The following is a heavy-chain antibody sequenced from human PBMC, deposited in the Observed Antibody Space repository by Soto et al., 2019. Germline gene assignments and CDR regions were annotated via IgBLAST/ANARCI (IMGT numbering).Heavy chain of an antibody. CDR1: GGTFSSYA. CDR3: AGEKGVRGSGGYYGMDV. D-gene: IGHD3-10*01. V-gene: IGHV1-69*13. Sequence: GASVKVSCKASGGTFSSYAISWVRQAPGQGLEWMGGIIPICGTANYAQKFQGRVTITAHESTSTAYMELISLRSVDPAVYYCAGEKGVRGSGGYYGMDVWGQGTTVAVSS. J-gene: IGHJ6*02. CDR2: IIPICGTA.